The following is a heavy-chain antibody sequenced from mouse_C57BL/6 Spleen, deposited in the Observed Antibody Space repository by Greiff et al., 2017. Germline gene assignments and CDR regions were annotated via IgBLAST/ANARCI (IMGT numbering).Heavy chain of an antibody. CDR2: INPNNGGT. Sequence: DVQLQESGPELVKPGASVKIPCKASGYTFTDYNMDWVKQSHGKSLEWIGDINPNNGGTIYNQKFKGKATLTVDKSSSTAYMELRSLTSEDTAVYYCARGTRYSNYWYFDGWGTGTTVTVSS. CDR1: GYTFTDYN. CDR3: ARGTRYSNYWYFDG. J-gene: IGHJ1*03. D-gene: IGHD2-5*01. V-gene: IGHV1-18*01.